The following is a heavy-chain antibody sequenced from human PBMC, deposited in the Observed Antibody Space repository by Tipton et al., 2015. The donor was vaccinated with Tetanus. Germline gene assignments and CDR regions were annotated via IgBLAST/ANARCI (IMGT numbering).Heavy chain of an antibody. CDR1: GGSFSGYN. CDR2: INHSGNT. CDR3: ARHTNFWSGYYIVY. D-gene: IGHD3-3*01. J-gene: IGHJ4*02. V-gene: IGHV4-34*01. Sequence: TLSLTCAVCGGSFSGYNWSWIRQPPGKGLEWIGTINHSGNTYYNPSLKSRVTISVDTSKNQISLRLRSVTAADTAVYYCARHTNFWSGYYIVYWGQGTLVTVSS.